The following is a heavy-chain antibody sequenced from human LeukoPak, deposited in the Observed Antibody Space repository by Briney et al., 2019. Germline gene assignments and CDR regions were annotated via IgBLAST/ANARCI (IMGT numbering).Heavy chain of an antibody. Sequence: SETLSLTCTVSGGSISSSSYYWGWIRQPPGKGLEWIGYIYYSGSTNYNPSLKSRVTISVDTSKNQFSLKLSSVTAADTAVYYCARMGAAAGDYFDYWGQGTLVTVSS. D-gene: IGHD6-13*01. CDR2: IYYSGST. J-gene: IGHJ4*02. V-gene: IGHV4-61*05. CDR3: ARMGAAAGDYFDY. CDR1: GGSISSSSYY.